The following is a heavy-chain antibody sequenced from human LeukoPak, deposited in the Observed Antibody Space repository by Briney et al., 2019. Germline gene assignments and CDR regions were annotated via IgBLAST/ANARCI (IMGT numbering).Heavy chain of an antibody. Sequence: GESLKISFKASGYSFTSYWIGWVRQTPGKGLEWMGIIYPGDSDTRYSPSYRGQVTISVDKSISTAYLQWSSLKASDTAMYYCAKYPQLTCSGTSPPTHYGMDVWGQGTTVTVSS. J-gene: IGHJ6*02. CDR2: IYPGDSDT. D-gene: IGHD3-10*02. CDR1: GYSFTSYW. V-gene: IGHV5-51*01. CDR3: AKYPQLTCSGTSPPTHYGMDV.